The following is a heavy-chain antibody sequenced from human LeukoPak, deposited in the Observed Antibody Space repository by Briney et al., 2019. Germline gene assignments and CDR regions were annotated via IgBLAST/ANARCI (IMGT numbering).Heavy chain of an antibody. CDR1: GGSISSGGYY. CDR2: IYYSGST. V-gene: IGHV4-31*03. J-gene: IGHJ3*02. Sequence: SETLSLTCTVSGGSISSGGYYWSWIRQHPGKGLEWIGYIYYSGSTYYNPSLKSRVTISVDTSKNQFPLKLSSVTAADTAVYYCARDCSSTSCYDAFDIWGQGTMVTVSS. CDR3: ARDCSSTSCYDAFDI. D-gene: IGHD2-2*01.